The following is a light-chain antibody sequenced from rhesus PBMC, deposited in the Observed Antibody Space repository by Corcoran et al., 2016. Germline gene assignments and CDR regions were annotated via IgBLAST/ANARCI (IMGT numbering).Light chain of an antibody. Sequence: DIQMTQSPSSLSASVGDTVTITCRASQGIRHYLAWYPQRPGKAPKPLIYAASILQSGGPSRFSGSGSGTDYTLTISSPQPEDFATYYCQQYDDLPFTFGPGTKLDIK. CDR1: QGIRHY. J-gene: IGKJ3*01. V-gene: IGKV1-19*01. CDR3: QQYDDLPFT. CDR2: AAS.